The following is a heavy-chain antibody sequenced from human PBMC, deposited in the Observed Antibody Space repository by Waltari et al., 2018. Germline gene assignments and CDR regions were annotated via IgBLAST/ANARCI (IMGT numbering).Heavy chain of an antibody. CDR2: DRGDGKT. D-gene: IGHD2-15*01. Sequence: QLQLQESGPGLVNPSGTLSFTCAVSGESTSSSYVWNWSRQPPGKGLEWLGQDRGDGKTNYNPSFASRLTISLDTSTDHFSLRLTSATAADTAVYYCARDRGRGLYLDSWGQGILVTVSP. CDR1: GESTSSSYV. V-gene: IGHV4-4*02. J-gene: IGHJ4*02. CDR3: ARDRGRGLYLDS.